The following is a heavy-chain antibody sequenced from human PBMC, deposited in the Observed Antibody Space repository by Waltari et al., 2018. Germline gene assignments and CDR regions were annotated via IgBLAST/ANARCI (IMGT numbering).Heavy chain of an antibody. CDR3: ARERVGLKQQLVPNPYY. V-gene: IGHV1-2*06. Sequence: QVQLVQSGAEVKKPGASVKVSCKASGYTFTGYYMHWVRQAPGQGLEWMGRINPNSGGTNYAQKFQGRVTMTRDTSISTAYMELSRLRSDDTAVYYCARERVGLKQQLVPNPYYWGQGTLVTVSS. D-gene: IGHD6-13*01. CDR1: GYTFTGYY. J-gene: IGHJ4*02. CDR2: INPNSGGT.